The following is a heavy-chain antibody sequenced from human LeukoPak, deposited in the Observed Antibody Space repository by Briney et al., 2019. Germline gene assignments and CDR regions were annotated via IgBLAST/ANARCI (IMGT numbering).Heavy chain of an antibody. CDR1: GVSISSSSYY. V-gene: IGHV4-39*01. J-gene: IGHJ5*02. CDR3: ARLRDWFDP. CDR2: IYYSGST. Sequence: SETLSLTCTVSGVSISSSSYYWGWIRQPPGKGLEWIGSIYYSGSTYYNPSLKSRVTISVDTSKNQFSLKLSSVTAADTAVYYCARLRDWFDPWGQGTLVTVSS.